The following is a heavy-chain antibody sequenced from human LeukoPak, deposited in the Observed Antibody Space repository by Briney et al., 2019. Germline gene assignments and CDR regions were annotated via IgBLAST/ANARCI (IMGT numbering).Heavy chain of an antibody. V-gene: IGHV3-23*01. D-gene: IGHD2-2*01. CDR2: ISGGGAGT. Sequence: GGSLRLSCAASRFTFSSYAMSWVRQAPGKGLEWVSAISGGGAGTYYADSVKGRFTISRDNSKNTLYLQMYSLRAEDTAVYYCARLPAAINGYFDPWGQGTLVTVSS. J-gene: IGHJ5*02. CDR1: RFTFSSYA. CDR3: ARLPAAINGYFDP.